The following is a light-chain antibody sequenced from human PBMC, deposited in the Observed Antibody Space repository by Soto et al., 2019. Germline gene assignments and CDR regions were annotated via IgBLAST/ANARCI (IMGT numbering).Light chain of an antibody. V-gene: IGLV2-14*01. CDR3: ISLSSGSTLEV. J-gene: IGLJ1*01. Sequence: QSALTQPASVSGSPGQSITISCTGTSSDIGDYNYVSWYQQHPGKAPKLIIFEVSYRPSGVSRRFSGSKSGNTASLTISGLQAEDEADYYCISLSSGSTLEVFGTGTKLTVL. CDR2: EVS. CDR1: SSDIGDYNY.